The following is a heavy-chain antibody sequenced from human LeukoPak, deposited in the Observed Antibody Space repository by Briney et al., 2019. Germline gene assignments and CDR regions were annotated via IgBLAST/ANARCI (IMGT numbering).Heavy chain of an antibody. CDR1: GFTVSSNY. CDR3: ASSDNWGPPTH. D-gene: IGHD7-27*01. Sequence: GGSLRLSCAAFGFTVSSNYMSWVRQAPGKGLEWVSLVYSGGGTYYADSVKGRFTISRDNSKNTLFLQMNSLRAEDTAVYYCASSDNWGPPTHWGQGTLVTVSS. J-gene: IGHJ4*02. V-gene: IGHV3-53*01. CDR2: VYSGGGT.